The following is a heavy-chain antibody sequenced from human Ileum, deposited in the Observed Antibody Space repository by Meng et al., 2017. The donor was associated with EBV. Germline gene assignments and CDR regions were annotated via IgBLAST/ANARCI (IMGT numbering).Heavy chain of an antibody. J-gene: IGHJ4*02. CDR3: ARDQYYASGTKDY. V-gene: IGHV1-2*06. Sequence: VQPGAEGKNPGASVKASCKASGYTFTGYYIHWVRQAPGQGLEWMGRINGNSGGTDYARKFRGRVTMTRDTSISTAYMELSGLRSDDTAIYYCARDQYYASGTKDYWGQGTLVTVSS. CDR1: GYTFTGYY. CDR2: INGNSGGT. D-gene: IGHD3-10*01.